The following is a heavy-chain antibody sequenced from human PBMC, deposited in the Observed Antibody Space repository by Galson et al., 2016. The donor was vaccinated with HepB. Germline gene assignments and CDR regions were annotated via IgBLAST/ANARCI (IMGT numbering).Heavy chain of an antibody. CDR2: IYPGDSEI. D-gene: IGHD3-3*01. CDR1: GYSFPYYW. J-gene: IGHJ6*02. Sequence: QSGAEVKKAGESLKISCKASGYSFPYYWIGRVRQMPGKGLEWMGIIYPGDSEIRYSPSFQGQVTMSVDKSISTAFLQWSSLKASDTAMYYCARQYNFWSGYSESYYGMDVWGQGTTVTVSS. CDR3: ARQYNFWSGYSESYYGMDV. V-gene: IGHV5-51*01.